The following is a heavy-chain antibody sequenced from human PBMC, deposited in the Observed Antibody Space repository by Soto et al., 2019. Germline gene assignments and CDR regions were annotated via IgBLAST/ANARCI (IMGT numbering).Heavy chain of an antibody. CDR2: INHGGRT. Sequence: PSETLSLTCAVYGGSFSGYYWSWIRQPPGKGLEWIGEINHGGRTNYNPSLKSRVTISVDTSKNQFSLKLSSVTAADTAVYYCARTSRFAYWGQGTLVTV. D-gene: IGHD6-6*01. CDR3: ARTSRFAY. V-gene: IGHV4-34*01. CDR1: GGSFSGYY. J-gene: IGHJ4*02.